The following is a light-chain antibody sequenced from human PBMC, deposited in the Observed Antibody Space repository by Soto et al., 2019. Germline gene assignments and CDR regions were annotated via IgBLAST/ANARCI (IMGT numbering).Light chain of an antibody. Sequence: QTVVTQPPSASGTPGQRVAISCSGSSSNIGSHYVYWYQQLPGTAPKLLIYNNNQRPSGVPDRFSDSKSGTSASLAISGLRSEDEADYYCAAWDDSLSAYVFGTGTKLTVL. CDR2: NNN. J-gene: IGLJ1*01. V-gene: IGLV1-47*02. CDR1: SSNIGSHY. CDR3: AAWDDSLSAYV.